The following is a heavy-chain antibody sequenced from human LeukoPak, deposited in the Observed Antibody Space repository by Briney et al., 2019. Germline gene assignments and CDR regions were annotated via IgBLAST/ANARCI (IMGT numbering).Heavy chain of an antibody. CDR3: ARTDSSGYYTLYYYGMDV. J-gene: IGHJ6*02. V-gene: IGHV1-18*01. CDR2: ISAYNGNT. CDR1: GYTFTIYG. D-gene: IGHD3-22*01. Sequence: ASVKVSCKASGYTFTIYGISWVRQAPGQGLEWMGWISAYNGNTNYAQKLQGRVTMTTDTSTSTAYMELRSLRSDDTAVYYCARTDSSGYYTLYYYGMDVWGQGTTVTVSS.